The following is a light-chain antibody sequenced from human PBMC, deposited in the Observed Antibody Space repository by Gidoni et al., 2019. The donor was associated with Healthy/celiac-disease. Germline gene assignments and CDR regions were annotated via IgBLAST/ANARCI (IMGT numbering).Light chain of an antibody. Sequence: QSALAHPASVSGSPGHPITISCTGTSSDVGGYNSFSWYQQHPGKAPKLMIYDVSNRPSGVSNRFSGSKSGNTASLTISGLQAEDEADYYCSSYTSSSTLVFGGGTKLTVL. CDR3: SSYTSSSTLV. J-gene: IGLJ2*01. CDR1: SSDVGGYNS. V-gene: IGLV2-14*01. CDR2: DVS.